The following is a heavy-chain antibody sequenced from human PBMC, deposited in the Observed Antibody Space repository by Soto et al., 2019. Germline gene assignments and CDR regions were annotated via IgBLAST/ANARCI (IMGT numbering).Heavy chain of an antibody. CDR1: GFSLNTNGVA. J-gene: IGHJ5*02. CDR2: IYWNDDK. D-gene: IGHD3-22*01. V-gene: IGHV2-5*01. Sequence: KESGPTLVKPTQTLTLTCTFSGFSLNTNGVAVGWIRQPPRKALEWLGFIYWNDDKRYSPSVDSRLTLTKDTSKNEVVLTMTNMDPADTATYYCARGKYYYHSSDGKNWLDPWGQGTLVTVSS. CDR3: ARGKYYYHSSDGKNWLDP.